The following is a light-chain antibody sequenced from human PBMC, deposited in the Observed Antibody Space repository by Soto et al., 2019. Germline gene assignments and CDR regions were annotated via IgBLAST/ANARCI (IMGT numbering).Light chain of an antibody. CDR3: QQSYSTLSYT. CDR2: AAS. J-gene: IGKJ2*01. CDR1: QGIDTY. Sequence: DIQMTQSPSSLSASVGDRVTITCRASQGIDTYLNWYQQKPGKAPKLLIYAASGLQSEVPSRFSGSGAGTDFTLTISSLQPEDFATYYCQQSYSTLSYTFGQGTKVEIK. V-gene: IGKV1-39*01.